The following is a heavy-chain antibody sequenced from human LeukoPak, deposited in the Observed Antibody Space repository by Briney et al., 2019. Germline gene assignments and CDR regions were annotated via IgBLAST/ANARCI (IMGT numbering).Heavy chain of an antibody. J-gene: IGHJ4*02. CDR1: GGSISSYY. V-gene: IGHV4-59*01. D-gene: IGHD6-13*01. CDR2: IYYTGRT. CDR3: ARGLSIAAHDY. Sequence: PSETLSLTCTVSGGSISSYYWSWIRQPPGKGLEWIGYIYYTGRTDYNPSLKSRVTISVDTSKNQFSLKLSSVTAADTAVYYCARGLSIAAHDYWGQGTLVTVSS.